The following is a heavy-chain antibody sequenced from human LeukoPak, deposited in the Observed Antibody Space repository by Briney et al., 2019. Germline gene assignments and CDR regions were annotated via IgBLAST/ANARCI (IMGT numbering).Heavy chain of an antibody. CDR1: GFTFSTYW. CDR3: ARDSAGNDY. V-gene: IGHV3-7*01. J-gene: IGHJ4*02. D-gene: IGHD6-13*01. CDR2: IKEDGSEQ. Sequence: AGGSVRLSCAASGFTFSTYWMSWVRQAPGKGLEGLANIKEDGSEQYYVDSLEGRFTISRDNAQKSLYLQMSSLRAEDTAMYYCARDSAGNDYCGQGTLVTVSS.